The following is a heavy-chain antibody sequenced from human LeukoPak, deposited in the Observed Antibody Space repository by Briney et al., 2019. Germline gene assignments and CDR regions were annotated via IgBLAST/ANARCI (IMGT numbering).Heavy chain of an antibody. CDR1: GGSISGYY. CDR2: IRSTGST. CDR3: ARHNQVTVTTSSYTYPMDV. D-gene: IGHD4-11*01. V-gene: IGHV4-59*08. Sequence: SETLSLTCTVSGGSISGYYWSWIRQPPGKGLEWVAYIRSTGSTNYNPSLKSRLMISLDTSKSQVSLKLSSVTAADTAVYYCARHNQVTVTTSSYTYPMDVWGQGTTVSVSS. J-gene: IGHJ6*02.